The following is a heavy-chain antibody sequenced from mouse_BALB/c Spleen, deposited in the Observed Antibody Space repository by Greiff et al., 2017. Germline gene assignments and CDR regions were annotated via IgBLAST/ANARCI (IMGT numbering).Heavy chain of an antibody. CDR1: GFTFSSYT. Sequence: DVMLVESGGGLVQPGGSLKLSCAASGFTFSSYTMSWVRQTPEKRLEWVAYISNGGGSTYYPDTVKGRFTISRDNAKNTLYLQMSSLKSEDTAMYYCARHHSGLGFYAMDYWGQGTSVTVSS. CDR2: ISNGGGST. J-gene: IGHJ4*01. V-gene: IGHV5-12-2*01. CDR3: ARHHSGLGFYAMDY. D-gene: IGHD3-1*01.